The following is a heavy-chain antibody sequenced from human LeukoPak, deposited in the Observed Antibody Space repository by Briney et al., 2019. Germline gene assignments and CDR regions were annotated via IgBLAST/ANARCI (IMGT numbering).Heavy chain of an antibody. Sequence: SETLSLTCSVSGDSIFNSNSYWSWMRQPAGKGLEWIRHIFSRGNTNYNPSLKSRVTISVDMSKNQFSLILSSVTAADTAVYYCARDRDVGGGNYFRVFYFDSWGQGTLVTVSS. CDR1: GDSIFNSNSY. CDR3: ARDRDVGGGNYFRVFYFDS. V-gene: IGHV4-61*09. D-gene: IGHD3-16*01. CDR2: IFSRGNT. J-gene: IGHJ4*02.